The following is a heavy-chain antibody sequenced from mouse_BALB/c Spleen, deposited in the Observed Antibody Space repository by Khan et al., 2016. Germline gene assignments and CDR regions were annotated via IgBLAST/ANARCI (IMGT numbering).Heavy chain of an antibody. D-gene: IGHD2-13*01. J-gene: IGHJ3*01. CDR3: AADDSFAY. CDR2: IYWDDDK. Sequence: QVTLKESGPGILQPSQTLSLTCSFSGFSLSTSGMGLSWIRQPSGKGLEGLAHIYWDDDKRYNQSLKSRPTIFKDTSSKQVFLKITSVATAYTATYYGAADDSFAYWGQGTLVTVSA. V-gene: IGHV8-12*01. CDR1: GFSLSTSGMG.